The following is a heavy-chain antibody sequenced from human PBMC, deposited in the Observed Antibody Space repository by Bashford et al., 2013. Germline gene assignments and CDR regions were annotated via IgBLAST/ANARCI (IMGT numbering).Heavy chain of an antibody. J-gene: IGHJ5*02. D-gene: IGHD2-15*01. Sequence: GESLKISCKGSGYSFTSYWIGWVRQMPGKGLEWMGIIYPGDSDTRYSPSFQGQVTISADKSISTAYLQWSSLRSDDTATYYCAKDVQYCSDKRCYFEFDAWGQGTVVTVSS. V-gene: IGHV5-51*01. CDR2: IYPGDSDT. CDR1: GYSFTSYW. CDR3: AKDVQYCSDKRCYFEFDA.